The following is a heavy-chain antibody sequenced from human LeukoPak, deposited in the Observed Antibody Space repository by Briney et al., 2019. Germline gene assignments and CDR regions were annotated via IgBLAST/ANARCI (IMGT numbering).Heavy chain of an antibody. D-gene: IGHD6-19*01. J-gene: IGHJ4*02. CDR1: GGSISSYY. CDR2: IYYSGYT. Sequence: PSETLSLTCTVSGGSISSYYWSWIRQPPGKGLKWIGNIYYSGYTTYSPSLRSRVTISVDTSKNQFSLKLSSVTAADTAVYYCARVGRNGWYFDYWGQGTLVTVSS. CDR3: ARVGRNGWYFDY. V-gene: IGHV4-59*12.